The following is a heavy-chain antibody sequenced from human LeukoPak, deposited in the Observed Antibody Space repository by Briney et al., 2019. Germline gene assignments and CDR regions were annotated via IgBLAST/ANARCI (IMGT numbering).Heavy chain of an antibody. CDR2: INPSGGST. Sequence: ASVKVSCKASGYTFTSYYMHWVRQASGQGLEWMGIINPSGGSTSYAQKFQSRVTMTRDTSTSTVYMELSSLRSEDTAVYYCTTGLRNAFDIWGQGTMVTVSS. J-gene: IGHJ3*02. D-gene: IGHD3-16*01. V-gene: IGHV1-46*01. CDR3: TTGLRNAFDI. CDR1: GYTFTSYY.